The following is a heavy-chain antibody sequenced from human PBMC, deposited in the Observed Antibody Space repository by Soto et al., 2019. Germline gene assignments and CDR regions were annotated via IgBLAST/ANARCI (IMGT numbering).Heavy chain of an antibody. Sequence: QVQLVESGGGVVQPGRSLRLSCAASGFTFSSYGMHWVRQAPGKGLEWVAVIWYDGSNKYYADSVKGRFTISRDNSKNTLYLQMNSLRAEETAVYYCARVGYDYVWGSPRGRLWYYFDYWGQGTLVTVSS. V-gene: IGHV3-33*01. D-gene: IGHD3-16*01. CDR1: GFTFSSYG. J-gene: IGHJ4*02. CDR3: ARVGYDYVWGSPRGRLWYYFDY. CDR2: IWYDGSNK.